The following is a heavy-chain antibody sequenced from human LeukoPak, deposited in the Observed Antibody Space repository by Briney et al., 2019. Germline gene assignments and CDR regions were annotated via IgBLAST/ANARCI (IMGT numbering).Heavy chain of an antibody. CDR2: ISYDGSNK. D-gene: IGHD2-15*01. J-gene: IGHJ4*02. Sequence: GGSLRLSCAASGFTFSSYAMHWVRQAPGKGLEWVAVISYDGSNKYYADSVKGRFTISRDNSKNTLYLQMNSLRAEDTAVYYCAREGDYCSGGSCYENWGQGTLVTVSS. CDR1: GFTFSSYA. CDR3: AREGDYCSGGSCYEN. V-gene: IGHV3-30-3*01.